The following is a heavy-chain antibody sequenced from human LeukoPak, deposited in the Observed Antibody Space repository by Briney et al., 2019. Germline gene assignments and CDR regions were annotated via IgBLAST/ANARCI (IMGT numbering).Heavy chain of an antibody. D-gene: IGHD2-21*01. J-gene: IGHJ1*01. V-gene: IGHV3-53*01. CDR1: GFTVSSNY. CDR2: IYSGGTT. Sequence: GGSLRLSCAASGFTVSSNYMSWVRQAPGKGLGWVSVIYSGGTTYYADSVKGRFTTPRDISKNTLYLQMNSLRAEDTAVYYCASVNGDGAEYFQHWGQGTLVTVSS. CDR3: ASVNGDGAEYFQH.